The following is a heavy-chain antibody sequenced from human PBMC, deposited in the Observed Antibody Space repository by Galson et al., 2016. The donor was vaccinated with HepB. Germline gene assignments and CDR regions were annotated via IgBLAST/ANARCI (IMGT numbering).Heavy chain of an antibody. J-gene: IGHJ4*02. CDR2: INTNTGDT. D-gene: IGHD2-8*02. V-gene: IGHV1-2*02. Sequence: SVKVSCKACGYPFTDYFIHWMRQAPGQGLEWMGWINTNTGDTKYAQTFHGRVTMTGDTSISTVYMELSSLTSDAPAIYYCARGPDTGAYDFWGQGTLVTVSS. CDR1: GYPFTDYF. CDR3: ARGPDTGAYDF.